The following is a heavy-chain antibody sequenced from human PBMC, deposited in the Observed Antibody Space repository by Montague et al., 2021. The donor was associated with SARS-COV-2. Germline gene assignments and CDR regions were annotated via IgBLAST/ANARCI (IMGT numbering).Heavy chain of an antibody. CDR1: GFSLSTSGVC. CDR2: IDWXXXK. CDR3: ATTIYDYVWGTRVEFDY. D-gene: IGHD3-16*01. Sequence: PALVKPTQTLTLTRTFSGFSLSTSGVCVSWIRQPPGKALEWLALIDWXXXKYYSTSLKTRLTISKDTSKHQVVLTMTNMDPVDTATYYCATTIYDYVWGTRVEFDYWGQGTLVTVSS. V-gene: IGHV2-70*01. J-gene: IGHJ4*02.